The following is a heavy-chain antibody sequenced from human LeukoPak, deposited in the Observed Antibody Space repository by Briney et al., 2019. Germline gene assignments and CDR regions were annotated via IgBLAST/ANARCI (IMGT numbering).Heavy chain of an antibody. Sequence: GGSLRLSCAASGFTFSSYSMNWVRQAPGKGLEWVSSISSSSSYIYYADSVKGRFTISRDNAKNSLFLQMDSLRVEDTAVYYCAELGITMIGGVWGKGTTVTISS. D-gene: IGHD3-10*02. CDR2: ISSSSSYI. J-gene: IGHJ6*04. CDR1: GFTFSSYS. V-gene: IGHV3-21*01. CDR3: AELGITMIGGV.